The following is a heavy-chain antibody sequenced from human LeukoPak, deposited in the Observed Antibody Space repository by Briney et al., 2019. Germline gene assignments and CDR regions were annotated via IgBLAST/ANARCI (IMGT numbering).Heavy chain of an antibody. Sequence: GGSLRLSCAASGFTFSDYYMSWIRQAPGKGLEWVSYISSSGSTIYYADSVKGRFTISRDNAKNSLYLQMNSLRAEDTAVYYCAKDSYDSSGYYRPFDYWGQGTLVTVSS. D-gene: IGHD3-22*01. J-gene: IGHJ4*02. V-gene: IGHV3-11*04. CDR2: ISSSGSTI. CDR1: GFTFSDYY. CDR3: AKDSYDSSGYYRPFDY.